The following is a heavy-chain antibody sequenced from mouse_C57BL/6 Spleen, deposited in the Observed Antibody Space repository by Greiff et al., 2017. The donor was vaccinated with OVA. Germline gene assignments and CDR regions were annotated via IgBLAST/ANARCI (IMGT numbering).Heavy chain of an antibody. D-gene: IGHD3-1*01. J-gene: IGHJ1*03. V-gene: IGHV6-3*01. CDR1: GFTFSNYW. Sequence: EVKLVESGGGLVQPGGSMKLSCVASGFTFSNYWMNWVRQSPEKGLEWVAQIRLKSDNYATHYAESVKGRFTISRDDSKSSVYLQMNNLRAEDTGIYYCTSSEYFDVWGTGTTVTVSS. CDR3: TSSEYFDV. CDR2: IRLKSDNYAT.